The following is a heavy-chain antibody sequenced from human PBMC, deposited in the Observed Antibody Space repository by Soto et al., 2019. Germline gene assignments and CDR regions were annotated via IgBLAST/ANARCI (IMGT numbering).Heavy chain of an antibody. CDR2: ISAYNGNT. J-gene: IGHJ5*02. CDR1: GYTFTNLD. D-gene: IGHD5-12*01. V-gene: IGHV1-18*01. CDR3: VRDRGARVAWNWFDP. Sequence: EAPVKVSREEWGYTFTNLDGRCVRQAPGQGLEWMGWISAYNGNTNYAQNFQGRLTLTTDTSTSTAYMELRSLRSDDTAMYYCVRDRGARVAWNWFDPWGQGTLVTVS.